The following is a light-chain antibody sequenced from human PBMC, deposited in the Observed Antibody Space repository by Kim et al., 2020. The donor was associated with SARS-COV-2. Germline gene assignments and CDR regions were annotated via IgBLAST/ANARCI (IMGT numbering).Light chain of an antibody. Sequence: GHSSAISCPASSSNIGSPPLNWYQQLTGTAPKLPISINNQRPSGVPDRFSGSKSGTSASLAISGLQSEDEADYSCAAWDDSLNGPVFGGGTQLTVL. V-gene: IGLV1-44*01. CDR3: AAWDDSLNGPV. J-gene: IGLJ2*01. CDR1: SSNIGSPP. CDR2: INN.